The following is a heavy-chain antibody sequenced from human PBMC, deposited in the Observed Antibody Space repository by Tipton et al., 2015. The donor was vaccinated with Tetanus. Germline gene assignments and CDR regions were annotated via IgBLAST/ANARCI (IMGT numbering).Heavy chain of an antibody. Sequence: SLRLSCAASGFTFTSHAMNWVRQAPGQGLEWVSSINTIGTRTFYAGSVKGRFTISRDNAWNSLYLQMSSLRVEDTAIYYCARELREGGFDYWGQGTLVTVSS. CDR2: INTIGTRT. J-gene: IGHJ4*02. CDR3: ARELREGGFDY. D-gene: IGHD3-16*01. CDR1: GFTFTSHA. V-gene: IGHV3-21*01.